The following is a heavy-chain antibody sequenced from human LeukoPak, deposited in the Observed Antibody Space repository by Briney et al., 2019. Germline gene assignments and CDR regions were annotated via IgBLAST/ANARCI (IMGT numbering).Heavy chain of an antibody. Sequence: QSGGSLRLSCAASGFTFSSYWMSWVRQAPGKGLEWVANIKQDGSEKYYVDSVKGRFTISRDNAKNSLYLQMNSLRAEDTAVYYCARDKQRSSSGSWTRYYYYYYMDVWGKGTTVTISS. J-gene: IGHJ6*03. D-gene: IGHD6-13*01. CDR1: GFTFSSYW. CDR3: ARDKQRSSSGSWTRYYYYYYMDV. CDR2: IKQDGSEK. V-gene: IGHV3-7*01.